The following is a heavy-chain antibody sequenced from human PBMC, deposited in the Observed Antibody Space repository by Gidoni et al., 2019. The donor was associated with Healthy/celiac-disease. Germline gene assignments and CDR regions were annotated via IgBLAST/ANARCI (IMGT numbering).Heavy chain of an antibody. CDR3: ARDQEAAPGY. J-gene: IGHJ4*02. D-gene: IGHD6-13*01. CDR1: GFTFSSYG. Sequence: QVQLVESGGGVVQPGRSLRRSGAASGFTFSSYGMQWVRQAPGKRRVWVAVISFDGSNNYSADSVKSRFTISRHNSQNPLYLQMNSLRAEDPAVYYCARDQEAAPGYWGQVTLVTVSS. V-gene: IGHV3-30*19. CDR2: ISFDGSNN.